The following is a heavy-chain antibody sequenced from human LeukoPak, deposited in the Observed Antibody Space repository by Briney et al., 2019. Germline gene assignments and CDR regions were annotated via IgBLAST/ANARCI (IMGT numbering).Heavy chain of an antibody. V-gene: IGHV4-59*12. CDR1: GGSISTYY. Sequence: SETLSLTCTVSGGSISTYYWSWIRQPPGKGLEWIGYIYSSGSANYNPSLKSRVTISVDTSKNQFSLKLSSVTAADTAVYYCARAGGFMDVWGKGTTVTVSS. CDR3: ARAGGFMDV. CDR2: IYSSGSA. D-gene: IGHD3-10*01. J-gene: IGHJ6*03.